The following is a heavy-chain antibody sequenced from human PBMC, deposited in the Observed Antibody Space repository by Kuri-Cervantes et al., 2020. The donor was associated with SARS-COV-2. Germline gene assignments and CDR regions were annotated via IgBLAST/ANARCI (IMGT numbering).Heavy chain of an antibody. CDR1: GGPISSHY. CDR2: IYYSGST. Sequence: ESLKISCTVSGGPISSHYWSWIRQPPGKGLEWIGYIYYSGSTNYNPSLKSRVTISVDTSKNRFSLKLSSVTAADTAVYYCARDPNANHNNWFDPWGQGTLVTVSS. D-gene: IGHD4/OR15-4a*01. CDR3: ARDPNANHNNWFDP. V-gene: IGHV4-59*11. J-gene: IGHJ5*02.